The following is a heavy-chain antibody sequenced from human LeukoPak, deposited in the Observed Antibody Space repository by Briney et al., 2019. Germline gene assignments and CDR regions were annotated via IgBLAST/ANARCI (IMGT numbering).Heavy chain of an antibody. V-gene: IGHV4-31*03. CDR1: GGSISSGGSY. J-gene: IGHJ4*02. CDR2: IYYSGST. D-gene: IGHD6-13*01. CDR3: AREGSSSWLRGGSSFDY. Sequence: SETLSLTCTVSGGSISSGGSYWSWIRQHPGKGLEWIGYIYYSGSTYYNPSLKSRVTISVDTSKNQFSLKLSSVTAADTAVYYCAREGSSSWLRGGSSFDYWGQGTLVTVSS.